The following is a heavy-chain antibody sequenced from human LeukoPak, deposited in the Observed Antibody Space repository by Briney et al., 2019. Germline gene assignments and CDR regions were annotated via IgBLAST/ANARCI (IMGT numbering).Heavy chain of an antibody. V-gene: IGHV4-34*01. CDR2: INHSGST. J-gene: IGHJ6*02. CDR3: ASLDSSGCYSGRYYYGMDV. D-gene: IGHD3-22*01. CDR1: GGSFSGYY. Sequence: SETLSLTCAVYGGSFSGYYWSWIRQPPGKGLEWIGEINHSGSTNYNPSLKSRVTISVDTSKNQFSLKLSSVTAADTAVYYCASLDSSGCYSGRYYYGMDVWGQGTTVTVSS.